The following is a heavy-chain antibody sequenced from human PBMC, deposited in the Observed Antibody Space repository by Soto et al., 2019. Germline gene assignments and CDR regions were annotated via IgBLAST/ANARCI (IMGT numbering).Heavy chain of an antibody. Sequence: ASVKVSCKASGYTFTTYGISWVRQAPGQGLEWMGWISPYNGTTKYAEKFQGEMTMTTDTATSTAYMDLRSLRSNDTAVYYCARDGERDTGLNFYYYLHGMDAWGQGTRVTVSS. D-gene: IGHD1-1*01. CDR1: GYTFTTYG. CDR2: ISPYNGTT. J-gene: IGHJ6*02. CDR3: ARDGERDTGLNFYYYLHGMDA. V-gene: IGHV1-18*04.